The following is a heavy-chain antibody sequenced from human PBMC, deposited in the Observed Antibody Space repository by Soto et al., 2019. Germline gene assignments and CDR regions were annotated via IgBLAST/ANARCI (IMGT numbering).Heavy chain of an antibody. CDR1: GYTFTSYA. V-gene: IGHV1-3*01. J-gene: IGHJ1*01. CDR3: ARGVNGYYGSGSYHEYFQH. Sequence: QVQLVQSGAEVKKPGASVKVSCKASGYTFTSYAMHWVRQAPGQRLEWMGWINAGNGNTKYSQKFQGRVTITRDTSASTADMELSSLRSEDTAVYYCARGVNGYYGSGSYHEYFQHWGQGTLVTVSS. CDR2: INAGNGNT. D-gene: IGHD3-10*01.